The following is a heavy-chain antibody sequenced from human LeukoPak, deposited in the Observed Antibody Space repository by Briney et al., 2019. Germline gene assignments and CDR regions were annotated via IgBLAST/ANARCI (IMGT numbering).Heavy chain of an antibody. CDR1: GGSFSGYY. J-gene: IGHJ4*02. V-gene: IGHV4-34*01. D-gene: IGHD3-10*01. CDR3: ARGRLGYGSGSPFDY. CDR2: INHSGST. Sequence: PSETLSLTCAVYGGSFSGYYWSWIRQPPGKGLEWIGEINHSGSTNYNPSLKSRVTISVDTSKNQFSLKLSSVTAADTAVYYCARGRLGYGSGSPFDYWGQGTLVTVSS.